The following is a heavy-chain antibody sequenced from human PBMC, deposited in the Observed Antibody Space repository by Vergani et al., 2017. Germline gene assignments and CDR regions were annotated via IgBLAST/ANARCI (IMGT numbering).Heavy chain of an antibody. Sequence: EVQLLDSGGGLVQPGGSLRLSCAASGFTFSSYAMSWVRQAPGKGLEWVSTISGSGGSTYFADSVKGRFTISSDNSKNTLYLQMNSLRAEDMAVYYCAKSLQYPDYWGQGTLVTVSS. CDR3: AKSLQYPDY. CDR2: ISGSGGST. CDR1: GFTFSSYA. V-gene: IGHV3-23*01. D-gene: IGHD4-11*01. J-gene: IGHJ4*02.